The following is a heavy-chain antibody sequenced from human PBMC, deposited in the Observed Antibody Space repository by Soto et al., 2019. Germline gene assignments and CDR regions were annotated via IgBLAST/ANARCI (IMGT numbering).Heavy chain of an antibody. J-gene: IGHJ4*02. Sequence: GGYLKLSCKGPGYSFSRHWIGWVRQMPGKGPGRMGIMIPGDTNSRYSQSFQGQIDMSANRSINTTYLRLSRLKAAATADYYGDSHLTKYSSASRFDYWGQGTLVTVSS. CDR2: MIPGDTNS. D-gene: IGHD6-6*01. CDR3: DSHLTKYSSASRFDY. CDR1: GYSFSRHW. V-gene: IGHV5-51*01.